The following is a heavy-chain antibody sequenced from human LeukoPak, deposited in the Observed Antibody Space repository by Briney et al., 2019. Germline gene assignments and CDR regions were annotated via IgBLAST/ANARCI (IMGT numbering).Heavy chain of an antibody. CDR1: GYTFTSYD. CDR2: MNPNSGNT. J-gene: IGHJ4*02. D-gene: IGHD3-10*01. CDR3: ARGQYYGSGSYYDY. V-gene: IGHV1-8*01. Sequence: ASVKVSCKASGYTFTSYDSNWVRQATGQGLEWMGWMNPNSGNTGYAQKFQGRVTMTRNTSISTAYMELSSLRSEDTAVYYCARGQYYGSGSYYDYWGQGTLVTVSS.